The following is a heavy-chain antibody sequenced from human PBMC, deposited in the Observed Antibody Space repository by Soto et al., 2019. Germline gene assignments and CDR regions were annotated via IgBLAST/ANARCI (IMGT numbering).Heavy chain of an antibody. CDR1: GFTFSSYW. CDR2: IKQDGSEK. J-gene: IGHJ6*02. D-gene: IGHD3-3*01. CDR3: ARGSGPRPVTIFGVVIPHYYYYGMDV. Sequence: GGSLRLSCAASGFTFSSYWMSWVRQAPGKGLEWVANIKQDGSEKYYVDSVKGRFTISRDNAKNSLYLQMNGLRAEDTAVYYCARGSGPRPVTIFGVVIPHYYYYGMDVWGQGTTVTVSS. V-gene: IGHV3-7*01.